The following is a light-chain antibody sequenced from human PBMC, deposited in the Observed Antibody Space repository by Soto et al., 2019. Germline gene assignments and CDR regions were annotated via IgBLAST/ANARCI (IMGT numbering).Light chain of an antibody. CDR2: DAS. CDR1: QRVSTRY. J-gene: IGKJ2*01. CDR3: QQYGSSPRT. Sequence: EIVLTQSPGTLSLSPGERATLSCRASQRVSTRYLAWYQQKRGQAPRLLIYDASNRATGIPDRFSGSGSGTDFTLTISRLELEDFGVYYCQQYGSSPRTFGQGTKLEIK. V-gene: IGKV3-20*01.